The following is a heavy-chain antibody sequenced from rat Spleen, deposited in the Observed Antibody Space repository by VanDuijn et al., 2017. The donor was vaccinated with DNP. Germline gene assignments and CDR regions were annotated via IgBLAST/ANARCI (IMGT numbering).Heavy chain of an antibody. CDR1: GFTFSDYY. J-gene: IGHJ2*01. D-gene: IGHD1-11*01. CDR2: ISTGGGNT. Sequence: EVQLVESGGGLVQPGRSLKLSCAVSGFTFSDYYMAWVRQAPAKGLEWVASISTGGGNTYYREFVKGRFTISRDNAKSSLSLQMDSLRSEDTATYYCAKHDGTEGIDFDYWGQGVMVTVSS. V-gene: IGHV5-25*01. CDR3: AKHDGTEGIDFDY.